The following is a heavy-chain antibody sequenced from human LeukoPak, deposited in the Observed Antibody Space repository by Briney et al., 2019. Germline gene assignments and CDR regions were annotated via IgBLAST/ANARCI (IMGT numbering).Heavy chain of an antibody. V-gene: IGHV2-5*02. CDR1: GFSLSTSGVG. J-gene: IGHJ5*02. D-gene: IGHD3-3*01. Sequence: SGPTLVNPTQTLTLTCTFSGFSLSTSGVGVGWIRQPPGKALEWLALIYWDDDKRYSPSLKSGLTITKDTSKNQVVLTMTNMDPVDTATYYCAHAHITIFGVVISDSWFDPWGQGTLVTVSS. CDR3: AHAHITIFGVVISDSWFDP. CDR2: IYWDDDK.